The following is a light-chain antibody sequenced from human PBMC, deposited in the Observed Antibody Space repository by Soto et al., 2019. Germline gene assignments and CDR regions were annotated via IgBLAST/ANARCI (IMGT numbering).Light chain of an antibody. Sequence: DIQMTQSPSSLSASVGDRVTITCRASQGISNYLAWYQQKPGKVPKLLIYAASTLQSGVSSRFSGSGSGTAFTLTISSLQPEDVASYYCQKYNSVPWTFGQGTKVEIK. J-gene: IGKJ1*01. CDR1: QGISNY. CDR3: QKYNSVPWT. CDR2: AAS. V-gene: IGKV1-27*01.